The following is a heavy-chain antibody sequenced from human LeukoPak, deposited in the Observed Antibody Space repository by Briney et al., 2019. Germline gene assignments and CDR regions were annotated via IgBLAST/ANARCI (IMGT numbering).Heavy chain of an antibody. V-gene: IGHV3-21*01. CDR3: ARDHPPLHYYGSGSWAFDI. J-gene: IGHJ3*02. Sequence: PGGSLRLSCAASGFTFSSYSMNWVRQTPGKGLEWVSSISSSSSYIYYADSVKGRFTISRDNAKNSLYLQMNSLRAEDTAVYYCARDHPPLHYYGSGSWAFDIWGQGTMVTVSS. CDR1: GFTFSSYS. CDR2: ISSSSSYI. D-gene: IGHD3-10*01.